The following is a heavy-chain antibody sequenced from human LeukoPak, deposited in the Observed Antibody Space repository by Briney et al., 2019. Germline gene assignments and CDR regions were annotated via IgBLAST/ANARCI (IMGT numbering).Heavy chain of an antibody. V-gene: IGHV3-23*01. CDR1: GFIFSNYG. Sequence: PGGSLRLSCAASGFIFSNYGMNWVRQAPGKGLEWVAAISASGSATYYADSVRGRFTISRDNSKNTLYLQKNSLRADDTAIYYCAKGFSSSWYNIDYWGQGTLVTVSS. J-gene: IGHJ4*02. CDR2: ISASGSAT. D-gene: IGHD6-13*01. CDR3: AKGFSSSWYNIDY.